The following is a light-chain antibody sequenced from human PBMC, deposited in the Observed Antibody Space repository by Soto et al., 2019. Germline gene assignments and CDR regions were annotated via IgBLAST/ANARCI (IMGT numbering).Light chain of an antibody. CDR2: DAS. CDR1: QNIDNY. J-gene: IGKJ4*01. Sequence: ESVLTQSPATLSLSPGERATLSCRASQNIDNYLAWYQQRPGQAPRLLIYDASQRATGIPARFSGSGSGTDFTLTISSLEPEDFAVYYCQQRGNWPRAFGGGTKVEIK. CDR3: QQRGNWPRA. V-gene: IGKV3-11*01.